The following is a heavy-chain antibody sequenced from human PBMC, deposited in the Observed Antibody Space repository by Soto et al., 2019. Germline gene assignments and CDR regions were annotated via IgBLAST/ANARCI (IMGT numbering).Heavy chain of an antibody. V-gene: IGHV3-11*01. CDR1: AFTFSDYY. CDR2: ISSSGSTI. CDR3: ARPIHPWYQLLWGPFDY. Sequence: LRLSCEASAFTFSDYYMSCIPQPPWKGLEWVSHISSSGSTIYYADFVKGRFTISRDNAKNSLYLQMNSLRAEDTAVYYCARPIHPWYQLLWGPFDYWGQGTLVTVSS. D-gene: IGHD2-2*01. J-gene: IGHJ4*02.